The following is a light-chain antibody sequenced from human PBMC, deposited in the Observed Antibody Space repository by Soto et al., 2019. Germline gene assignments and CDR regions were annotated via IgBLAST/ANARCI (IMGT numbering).Light chain of an antibody. CDR3: QQSYGTPNP. V-gene: IGKV1-39*01. CDR2: AAS. J-gene: IGKJ2*01. Sequence: DIQMTQSPSSLSASVGDRVIITCRTSQSISSYLNWYQQKPGKAPRLLIYAASSLQSGVPSRFSGGGSGTYFTLTNSSLQPEDVATYYCQQSYGTPNPFGQGTELEIK. CDR1: QSISSY.